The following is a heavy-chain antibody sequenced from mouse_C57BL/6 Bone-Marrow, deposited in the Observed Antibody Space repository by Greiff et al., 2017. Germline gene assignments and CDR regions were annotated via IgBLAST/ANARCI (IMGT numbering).Heavy chain of an antibody. CDR2: ISDGGSYT. V-gene: IGHV5-4*03. CDR3: ARITTVVAEYYFDY. J-gene: IGHJ2*01. Sequence: EVMLVESGGGLVKPGGSLKLSCAASGFTFSSYAMSWVRQTPEKRLEWVATISDGGSYTYYPDNVKGRFTISRDNAKNNLYLQMSHLKSEDTAMYYCARITTVVAEYYFDYWGQGTTLTVSS. D-gene: IGHD1-1*01. CDR1: GFTFSSYA.